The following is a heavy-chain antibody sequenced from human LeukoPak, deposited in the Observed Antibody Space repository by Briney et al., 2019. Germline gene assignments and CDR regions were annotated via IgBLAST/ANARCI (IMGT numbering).Heavy chain of an antibody. CDR1: GSTFSSYS. D-gene: IGHD2-2*02. Sequence: GGSLRLSCAASGSTFSSYSMNWVRQAPGKGLEWVSSISSSSSYIYYADSVKGRFTISRDNAKNSLYLQMNSLRAEDTAVYYCARGEPAAITPFDYWGQGTLVTVSS. V-gene: IGHV3-21*01. CDR2: ISSSSSYI. J-gene: IGHJ4*02. CDR3: ARGEPAAITPFDY.